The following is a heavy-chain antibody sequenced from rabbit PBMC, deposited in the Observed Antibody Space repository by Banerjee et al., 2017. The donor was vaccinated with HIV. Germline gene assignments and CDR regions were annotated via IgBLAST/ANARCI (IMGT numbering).Heavy chain of an antibody. CDR1: GFSFSDRDV. J-gene: IGHJ3*01. D-gene: IGHD4-1*01. CDR2: MNTATGKA. CDR3: VRGSEWYIGGWDHDNL. V-gene: IGHV1S45*01. Sequence: QEQLVESGRGLVKPGGSLTLTCKASGFSFSDRDVMCWVRQAPGKGLEWIACMNTATGKAVYANWAKGRFAISKTSSTTVTLQMTSLTAADTATYFCVRGSEWYIGGWDHDNLWGQGTLVTVS.